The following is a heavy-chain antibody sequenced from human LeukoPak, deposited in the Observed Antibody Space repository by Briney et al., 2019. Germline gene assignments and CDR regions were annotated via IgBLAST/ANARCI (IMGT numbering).Heavy chain of an antibody. CDR2: VYYTGVP. CDR1: GGSITSSNYY. D-gene: IGHD2-21*01. CDR3: ARQGRSYYSYDY. J-gene: IGHJ4*02. Sequence: SETLSLTCTVSGGSITSSNYYWGWIRQPPGMGLEYIGTVYYTGVPYYNPSLKSRVTISVDTSKNQFSLRLSSVTAADTAVYYCARQGRSYYSYDYWGQGTLVTVSS. V-gene: IGHV4-39*01.